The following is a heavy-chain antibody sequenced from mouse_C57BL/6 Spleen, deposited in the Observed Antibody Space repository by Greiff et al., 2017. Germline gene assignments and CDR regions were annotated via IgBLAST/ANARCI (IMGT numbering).Heavy chain of an antibody. J-gene: IGHJ2*01. CDR1: GYTFTSYW. Sequence: VKLQQPGTDLVKPGASVKLSCKASGYTFTSYWMHWVKQRPGQGLEWIGNINPGNGGTNYNEKFKSKATLTVDKSYSTAYMQLSSLTAEDSAVYYCERSLLESIHFDYWGQGTTLTVSS. V-gene: IGHV1-53*01. CDR2: INPGNGGT. CDR3: ERSLLESIHFDY. D-gene: IGHD1-1*01.